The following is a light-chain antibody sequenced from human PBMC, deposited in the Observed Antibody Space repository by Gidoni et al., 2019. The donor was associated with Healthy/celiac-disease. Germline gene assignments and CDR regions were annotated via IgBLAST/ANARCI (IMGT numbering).Light chain of an antibody. CDR2: EDS. Sequence: SYELTQPLSVPVFPGQTARVTCSGDALPKKFAYWYQQKAGQAPMLVISEDSNRPSGIPERFSGSSSGTMATLTISGAQVEDETDYYSYSTDSSAHLNVFGSGTKVTVL. CDR1: ALPKKF. J-gene: IGLJ6*01. CDR3: YSTDSSAHLNV. V-gene: IGLV3-10*01.